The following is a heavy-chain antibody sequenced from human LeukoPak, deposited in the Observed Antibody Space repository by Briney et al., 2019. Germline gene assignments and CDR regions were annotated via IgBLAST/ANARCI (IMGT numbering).Heavy chain of an antibody. J-gene: IGHJ4*02. CDR2: INVYNGHT. D-gene: IGHD6-13*01. Sequence: ASVKVSFKASGYTFTSYGVSWVRQAPGQGLEWMGWINVYNGHTKYPQNFQGRVTMTTDTSTSTAYMEVRSLRSDDTAVYYCARDTQYSSSWDGFDYWGQGTTVTVSS. CDR3: ARDTQYSSSWDGFDY. V-gene: IGHV1-18*01. CDR1: GYTFTSYG.